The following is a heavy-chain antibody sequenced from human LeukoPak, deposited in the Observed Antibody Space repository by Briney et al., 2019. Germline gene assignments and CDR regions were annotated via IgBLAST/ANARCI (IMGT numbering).Heavy chain of an antibody. Sequence: PRRCLRPSCSPSGFSLNIYVMHCVSHAPERGREYVSATSSNVETTYYTDSGKGRFTISRDNSKNTLSLQMSSLRAEDTAVYYCVKDCSRDWNGHWFDSWGQGTLVTVSS. CDR1: GFSLNIYV. J-gene: IGHJ5*01. CDR2: TSSNVETT. V-gene: IGHV3-64D*06. D-gene: IGHD1-1*01. CDR3: VKDCSRDWNGHWFDS.